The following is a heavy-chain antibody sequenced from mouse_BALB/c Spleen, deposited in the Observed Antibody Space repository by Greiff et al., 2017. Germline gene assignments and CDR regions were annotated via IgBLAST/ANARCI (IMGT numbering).Heavy chain of an antibody. D-gene: IGHD1-1*01. CDR3: ARRRNYVRYFDY. V-gene: IGHV5-6-5*01. CDR2: ISSGGST. J-gene: IGHJ2*01. CDR1: GFTFSSYA. Sequence: EVMLVESGGGLVKPGGSLKLSCAASGFTFSSYAMSWVRQTPEKRLEWVASISSGGSTYYPDSVKGRFTISRDNARNILYLQMSSLRSEDTAMYYCARRRNYVRYFDYWGQGTTLTVAS.